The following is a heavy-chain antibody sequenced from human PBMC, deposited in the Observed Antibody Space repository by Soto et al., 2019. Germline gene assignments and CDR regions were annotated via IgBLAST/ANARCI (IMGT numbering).Heavy chain of an antibody. CDR2: ISGSGGST. D-gene: IGHD3-10*01. V-gene: IGHV3-23*01. CDR3: AKGGGDYGSGGYPFWY. Sequence: EVQLLESGGGLVQPGGSLRLSCAASGFTFSSYAMSWVRQAPGKGLEWVSAISGSGGSTYYADSVKGRFTISRDNSKNTLYLQMNSLRAEDTAVYYCAKGGGDYGSGGYPFWYWGQGTLVTVSS. J-gene: IGHJ4*02. CDR1: GFTFSSYA.